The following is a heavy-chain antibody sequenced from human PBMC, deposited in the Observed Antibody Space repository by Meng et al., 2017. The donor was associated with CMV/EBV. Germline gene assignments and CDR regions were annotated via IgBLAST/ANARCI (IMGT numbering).Heavy chain of an antibody. CDR1: GYSISSGYY. CDR3: AREWGGIVVVPAAMGIDY. J-gene: IGHJ4*02. V-gene: IGHV4-38-2*02. CDR2: TYHSGST. D-gene: IGHD2-2*01. Sequence: GSLRLSCTVSGYSISSGYYWGWIRQPPGKGLEWIGSTYHSGSTYYNPSLESRVTISVDTSKNQFSLKLSSVTAADTAVYYCAREWGGIVVVPAAMGIDYWGQGTLVTVSS.